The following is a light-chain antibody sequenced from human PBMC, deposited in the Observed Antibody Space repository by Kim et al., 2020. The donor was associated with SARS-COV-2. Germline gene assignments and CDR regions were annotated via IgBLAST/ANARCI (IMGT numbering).Light chain of an antibody. CDR1: SGHSSNI. CDR2: LEGSGSY. CDR3: ETWDSNSWV. Sequence: QPVLTQSSSASASLGSSVKLTCTLSSGHSSNIIAWHQQQPGKAPRYLMKLEGSGSYNKGSGVPDRFSGSSSGADRYLTISNPQPEDEADYYCETWDSNSWVFGGGTQLTVL. J-gene: IGLJ3*02. V-gene: IGLV4-60*03.